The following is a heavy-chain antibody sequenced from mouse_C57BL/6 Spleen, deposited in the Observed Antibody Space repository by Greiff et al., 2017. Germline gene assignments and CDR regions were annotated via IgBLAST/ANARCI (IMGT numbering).Heavy chain of an antibody. CDR2: ILPGSGST. Sequence: QVQLQQSGAELMKPGASVKLSCKATGYTFTGYWIEWVKQRPGHGLEWIGEILPGSGSTNYNEKFKGKATLTADTSSNTAYMQLSSLTTEDSAIYYCAGAAVDGRTYYYAMDYWGQGASVTVSS. CDR3: AGAAVDGRTYYYAMDY. J-gene: IGHJ4*01. CDR1: GYTFTGYW. V-gene: IGHV1-9*01. D-gene: IGHD1-1*01.